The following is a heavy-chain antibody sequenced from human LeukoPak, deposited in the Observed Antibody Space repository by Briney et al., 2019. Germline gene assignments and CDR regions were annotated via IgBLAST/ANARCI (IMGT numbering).Heavy chain of an antibody. CDR3: ARVMTTVTPYAYYYYMDV. D-gene: IGHD4-11*01. V-gene: IGHV3-53*01. Sequence: GGSLRLSCAASGFTVSSNYMSWARQAPGKGLEWVSVIYSGGSTYYADSVKGRFTISRDNSKNTLYLQMNSLRAEDTAVYYCARVMTTVTPYAYYYYMDVWGKGTTVTVSS. CDR1: GFTVSSNY. CDR2: IYSGGST. J-gene: IGHJ6*03.